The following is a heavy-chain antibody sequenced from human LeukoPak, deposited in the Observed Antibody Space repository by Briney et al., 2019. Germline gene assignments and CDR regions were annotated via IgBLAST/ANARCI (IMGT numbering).Heavy chain of an antibody. CDR2: IRYDGSNK. CDR1: GFTFSSYG. V-gene: IGHV3-30*02. CDR3: AKAPVTSCRGAFCYPFDY. D-gene: IGHD2-15*01. Sequence: GGSLRLSCAASGFTFSSYGIHWVRQAPGKGLEWVAFIRYDGSNKYYAASVRGRFTISRDTSRSTLYLQMNSLRAEDAAVYYCAKAPVTSCRGAFCYPFDYWGQGTLVTVSS. J-gene: IGHJ4*02.